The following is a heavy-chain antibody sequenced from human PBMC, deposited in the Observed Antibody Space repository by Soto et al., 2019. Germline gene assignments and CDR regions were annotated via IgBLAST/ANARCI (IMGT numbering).Heavy chain of an antibody. V-gene: IGHV3-23*01. CDR3: ANGRATYGLLTHDY. CDR1: GFSFRNYA. J-gene: IGHJ4*02. D-gene: IGHD3-10*01. Sequence: EVQLLESGGGLVQPGGSLRLSCAASGFSFRNYAMSWVRQAPGKGLEWISTLTGSSSNIYYADSVKGRFAISRDNSRNTLYLQMNSLTAEDTAVYYCANGRATYGLLTHDYWGQGTLDTVSS. CDR2: LTGSSSNI.